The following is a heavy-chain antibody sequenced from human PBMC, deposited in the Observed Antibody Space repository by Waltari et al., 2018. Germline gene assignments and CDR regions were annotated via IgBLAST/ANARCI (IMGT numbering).Heavy chain of an antibody. CDR1: GGTFSSCA. V-gene: IGHV1-69*04. J-gene: IGHJ3*02. CDR3: ARGSSGLGAFDI. Sequence: QVQLVQYGAEVKKPGSLVKLYCKASGGTFSSCAISWVRQAPGQGLEWMGWIIPILGIANYAQKFQGRVTITADESTSTAYMELSSLRSEYTAVYYCARGSSGLGAFDIWGQGTMVTVSS. D-gene: IGHD1-26*01. CDR2: IIPILGIA.